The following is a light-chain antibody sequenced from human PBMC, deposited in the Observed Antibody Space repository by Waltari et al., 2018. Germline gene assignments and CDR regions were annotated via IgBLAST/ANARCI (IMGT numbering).Light chain of an antibody. V-gene: IGLV2-14*03. Sequence: QSALTQPASVSGSPGQSITISCTGTSSDVGGYNYVSWYQQQPGKAPKLLIYDVTDRPSGVSSRFSGSKSGNTASLTISGLQAEDEADYYCSSYTSSSSFSISSSVLFGGGTKVTVL. J-gene: IGLJ2*01. CDR3: SSYTSSSSFSISSSVL. CDR1: SSDVGGYNY. CDR2: DVT.